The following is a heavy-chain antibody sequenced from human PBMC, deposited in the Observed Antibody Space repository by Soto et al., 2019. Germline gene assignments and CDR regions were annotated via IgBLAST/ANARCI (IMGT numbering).Heavy chain of an antibody. CDR1: GGSISSGDYY. J-gene: IGHJ4*02. V-gene: IGHV4-30-4*02. D-gene: IGHD2-2*01. Sequence: PSETLSLTCTVSGGSISSGDYYWSWIRQPPGKGLEWIGYIYYSGSTYYNPSLKGRFTISRDNSKNTLYLQMNSLRAEDTAVYYCARGPSSLTRFDYWGQGTLVTVSS. CDR2: IYYSGST. CDR3: ARGPSSLTRFDY.